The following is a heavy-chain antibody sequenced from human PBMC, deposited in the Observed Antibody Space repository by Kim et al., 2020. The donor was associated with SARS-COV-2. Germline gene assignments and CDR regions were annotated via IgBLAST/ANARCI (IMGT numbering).Heavy chain of an antibody. V-gene: IGHV4-34*01. J-gene: IGHJ5*02. D-gene: IGHD3-10*01. CDR2: INHSGST. CDR3: ARGVTMVRGVIFSWFDP. CDR1: GGSFSGYY. Sequence: SETLSLTCAVYGGSFSGYYWSWIRQPQGKGLEWIGEINHSGSTNYNPSLKSRVTISVDTSKNQFSLKLSSVTAADTAVYYCARGVTMVRGVIFSWFDPWGQGTLVTVSS.